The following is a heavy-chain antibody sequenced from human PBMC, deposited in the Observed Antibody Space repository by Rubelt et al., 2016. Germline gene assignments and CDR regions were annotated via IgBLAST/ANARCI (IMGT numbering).Heavy chain of an antibody. V-gene: IGHV3-30-3*01. D-gene: IGHD2-2*02. CDR1: GFTFSSYA. CDR3: ARDRYRFDAFDI. J-gene: IGHJ3*02. Sequence: QVQLVESGGGVVQPGRSLRLSCAASGFTFSSYAIHWVRQAPGEGLEWVALISYDGSNRYHADSVKGRFTMSRDKSNNILYLQMNSLRAEDTAVYYCARDRYRFDAFDIWGQGTMVTVSS. CDR2: ISYDGSNR.